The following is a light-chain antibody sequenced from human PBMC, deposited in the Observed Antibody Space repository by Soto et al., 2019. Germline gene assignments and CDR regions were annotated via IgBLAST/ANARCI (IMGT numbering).Light chain of an antibody. J-gene: IGLJ3*02. CDR1: SSDVGSYNL. V-gene: IGLV2-23*01. Sequence: QSVLTQPASVSGSPGQSITISCTGSSSDVGSYNLVSWYQQHPGTAPKLIIYEDNKRPSGVSNRYFGSKSGNTASLTISGLRAEDEANYYCCSFAGSNPWVFGGGTKLTVL. CDR3: CSFAGSNPWV. CDR2: EDN.